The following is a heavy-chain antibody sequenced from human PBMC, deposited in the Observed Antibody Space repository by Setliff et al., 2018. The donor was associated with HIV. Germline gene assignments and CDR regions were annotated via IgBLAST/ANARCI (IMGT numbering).Heavy chain of an antibody. D-gene: IGHD3-22*01. Sequence: PSETLSLTCTVSGGSISSGGYYWSWIRQHPGKGLEWIGYIYYSGSTYYNPSLKSRVTISVDTSKNQFSLKLSSVTAADTAVYYCARAPYYDSSGYYFYYYCYYMDVWGKGTTVTVSS. CDR1: GGSISSGGYY. J-gene: IGHJ6*03. CDR2: IYYSGST. CDR3: ARAPYYDSSGYYFYYYCYYMDV. V-gene: IGHV4-31*03.